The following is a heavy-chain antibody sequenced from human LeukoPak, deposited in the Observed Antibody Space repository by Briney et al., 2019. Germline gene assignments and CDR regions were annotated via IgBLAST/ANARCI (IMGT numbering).Heavy chain of an antibody. J-gene: IGHJ6*03. Sequence: GGSLRLSCAASGFTFSDYSMNWVRQAPGKGLEWVSSISGGSSYIYYADSVKGRFTISRDNSKNSLYLQMNSLRAEDTALYYCAKAGYGDYVSDYYYMDVWGKGTTVTVSS. CDR2: ISGGSSYI. CDR3: AKAGYGDYVSDYYYMDV. V-gene: IGHV3-21*04. D-gene: IGHD4-17*01. CDR1: GFTFSDYS.